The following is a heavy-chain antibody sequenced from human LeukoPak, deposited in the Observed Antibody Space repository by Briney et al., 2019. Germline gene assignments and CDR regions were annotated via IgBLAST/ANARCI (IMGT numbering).Heavy chain of an antibody. V-gene: IGHV3-7*04. D-gene: IGHD3-10*01. CDR2: INQVASEK. CDR3: VRDGGYYGPDS. CDR1: GFTISFYW. J-gene: IGHJ4*02. Sequence: GGSLRLSCAASGFTISFYWMSWVRQAPGKGLEWVANINQVASEKNYVDSVKGRFTISRDNTKNSLYLQMNSVRAEDTAMYYCVRDGGYYGPDSWGQGALVSVSS.